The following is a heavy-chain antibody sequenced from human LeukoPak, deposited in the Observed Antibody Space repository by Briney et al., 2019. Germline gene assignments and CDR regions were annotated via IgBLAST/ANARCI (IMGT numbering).Heavy chain of an antibody. CDR2: ISWNSGSI. V-gene: IGHV3-9*01. J-gene: IGHJ4*02. CDR1: GFTFDDHA. Sequence: GRSLRLSCAASGFTFDDHAMHWVRQAPGKGLEWVSGISWNSGSIGYADSVKGRFTISRDNAKNSLYLQMNSLRAEDTALYYCAIADFDYWGQGTLVTVSS. CDR3: AIADFDY.